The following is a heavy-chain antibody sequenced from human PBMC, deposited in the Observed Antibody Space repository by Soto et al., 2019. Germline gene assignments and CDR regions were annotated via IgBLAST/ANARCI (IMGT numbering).Heavy chain of an antibody. CDR1: GGSISSYY. V-gene: IGHV4-59*01. J-gene: IGHJ6*02. CDR3: ARMVVVPAAIRNYYYGMDV. Sequence: SETLCLTCTVSGGSISSYYWSWIRQPPGKGLEWIGYIYYSGSTNYNPSLKSRVTISVDTSKNQFSLKLSSVTAADTAVYYCARMVVVPAAIRNYYYGMDVWGQGTTVTVSS. CDR2: IYYSGST. D-gene: IGHD2-2*01.